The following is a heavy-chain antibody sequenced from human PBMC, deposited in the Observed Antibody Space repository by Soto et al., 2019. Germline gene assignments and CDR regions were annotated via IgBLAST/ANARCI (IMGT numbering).Heavy chain of an antibody. J-gene: IGHJ6*02. Sequence: PGGSLRLSCAASGFTFSIYEMNWVRQDQGKGLEWVSYISSSGSTIYYADSVKGRFTISRDNAKNSLYLQMNSLRAEDTAVYYCARDAYYDYVWGSYRWYYYYGMDVWGQGTTVTVSS. D-gene: IGHD3-16*02. CDR1: GFTFSIYE. CDR3: ARDAYYDYVWGSYRWYYYYGMDV. V-gene: IGHV3-48*03. CDR2: ISSSGSTI.